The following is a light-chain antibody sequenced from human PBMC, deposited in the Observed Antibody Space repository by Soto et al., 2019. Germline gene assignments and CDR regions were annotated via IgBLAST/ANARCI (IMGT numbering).Light chain of an antibody. CDR1: KSNIATGYD. J-gene: IGLJ2*01. CDR3: QSYDTSLRGVI. CDR2: GNT. V-gene: IGLV1-40*01. Sequence: QLVLTQPPSVSGAPGQRVTISCTGNKSNIATGYDVHWYQQLPGAAPKLLIYGNTNRPSGVPDRFSGSKSGASASLAITGLLAEDEADYYCQSYDTSLRGVIFGGGTKVTVL.